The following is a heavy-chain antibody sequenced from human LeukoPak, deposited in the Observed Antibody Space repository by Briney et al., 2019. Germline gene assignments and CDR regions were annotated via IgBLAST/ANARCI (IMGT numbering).Heavy chain of an antibody. CDR2: IYYSGST. CDR3: VRDVSQRRHFDY. CDR1: GGSISSYY. Sequence: SETLSLTCTVSGGSISSYYWTWIRQPPGKGLEWIGYIYYSGSTNYSPSLKSRVTISLDTSKNQFSLKLSSVTAADTAVYYCVRDVSQRRHFDYWGQGTLVTVSP. D-gene: IGHD1-1*01. V-gene: IGHV4-59*12. J-gene: IGHJ4*02.